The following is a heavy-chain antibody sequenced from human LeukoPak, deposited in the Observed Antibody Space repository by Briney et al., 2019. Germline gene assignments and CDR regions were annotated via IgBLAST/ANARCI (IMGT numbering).Heavy chain of an antibody. CDR2: ISDGGADT. D-gene: IGHD3-3*01. V-gene: IGHV3-23*01. CDR3: AKDHYWSIDY. Sequence: GGSLRLSCAASGFTFTSYVMSWVRQAPGKGLKWVSAISDGGADTFYADSVKGRFTISRDNSKNTLYLQMNSLRAEDTGVYYCAKDHYWSIDYWGRGTLVTVSS. CDR1: GFTFTSYV. J-gene: IGHJ4*02.